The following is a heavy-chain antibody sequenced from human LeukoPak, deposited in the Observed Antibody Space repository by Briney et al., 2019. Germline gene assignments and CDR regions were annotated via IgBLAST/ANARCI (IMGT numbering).Heavy chain of an antibody. CDR3: AREIGSHYPTVTTALDAFDI. J-gene: IGHJ3*02. CDR1: GFTFSSYS. Sequence: PGGSLRLSCAASGFTFSSYSMNWVRQAPGKGLEWVSSISGSSSYIYYADSVKGRFTISRDNAKNSLYLQMNSLRAEDTAVYYCAREIGSHYPTVTTALDAFDIWGQGTMVTVSS. CDR2: ISGSSSYI. V-gene: IGHV3-21*01. D-gene: IGHD4-11*01.